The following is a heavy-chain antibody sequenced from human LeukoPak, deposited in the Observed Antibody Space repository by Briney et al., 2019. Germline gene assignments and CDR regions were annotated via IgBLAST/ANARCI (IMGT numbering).Heavy chain of an antibody. Sequence: PGGSLRLSCAASRFTFSTYWMSWVRQAPGKGLEWAASINEDGSEKYYVGSVKGRFTISRDNANNSVYLQMNSLRAEDTAVYYCARIGRSGSTYLYGSGVDDWGQGSLVTLSS. D-gene: IGHD3-10*01. CDR2: INEDGSEK. J-gene: IGHJ4*02. CDR1: RFTFSTYW. CDR3: ARIGRSGSTYLYGSGVDD. V-gene: IGHV3-7*01.